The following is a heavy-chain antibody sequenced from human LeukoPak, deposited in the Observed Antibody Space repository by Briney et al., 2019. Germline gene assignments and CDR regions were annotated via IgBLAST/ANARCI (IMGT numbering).Heavy chain of an antibody. Sequence: GGSLRLSCAASAFTFSIHAMHWVRQAPGKGLEWVAVISYDGSKKYYADSVKGRFTISRDNSKNTLYLLMNSLRTEDTAVYYCARGIDPTPNDVFDIWGQGTMVTVSS. CDR2: ISYDGSKK. J-gene: IGHJ3*02. D-gene: IGHD2-21*01. CDR3: ARGIDPTPNDVFDI. V-gene: IGHV3-30*04. CDR1: AFTFSIHA.